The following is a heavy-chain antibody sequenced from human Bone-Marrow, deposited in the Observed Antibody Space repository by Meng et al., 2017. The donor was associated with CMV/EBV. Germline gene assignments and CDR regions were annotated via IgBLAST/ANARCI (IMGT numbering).Heavy chain of an antibody. CDR2: INPSGGST. J-gene: IGHJ5*02. Sequence: SYYMHWVRQAPGQGLEWMGIINPSGGSTSYAQKFQGRVTMTRDTSTSTVYMELSSLRSEDTAVYYCARAFSRYCSGGSCYSGGGFDPWGQGTLVTVSS. V-gene: IGHV1-46*01. D-gene: IGHD2-15*01. CDR3: ARAFSRYCSGGSCYSGGGFDP. CDR1: SYY.